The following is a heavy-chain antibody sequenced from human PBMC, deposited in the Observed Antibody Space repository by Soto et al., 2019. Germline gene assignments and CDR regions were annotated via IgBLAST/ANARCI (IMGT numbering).Heavy chain of an antibody. CDR3: ARSYSYGSYWYFDL. D-gene: IGHD5-18*01. V-gene: IGHV1-18*01. J-gene: IGHJ2*01. Sequence: QVQLVQSGAEVKKPGASVRVSCKASGYTFSTYGITWVRQAPGQGLEWMGWISAYNGNTYYVDKFTGRVTMTTDTSTSTAYMELWSLRSDDTAVYYCARSYSYGSYWYFDLWGRGTLVTVSS. CDR2: ISAYNGNT. CDR1: GYTFSTYG.